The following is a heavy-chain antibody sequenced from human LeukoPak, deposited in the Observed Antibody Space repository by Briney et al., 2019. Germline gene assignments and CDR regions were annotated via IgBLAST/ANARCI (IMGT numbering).Heavy chain of an antibody. J-gene: IGHJ4*02. CDR2: IIPILGIA. Sequence: ASVKVSCKASGGTFSSYAISWVRQAPGQGLEWMGRIIPILGIANYAQKFQDRVTITADKSTSTAYMELSSLRSEDTAVYYCARDQGDGYNFPFDYWGQGTLVTVSS. V-gene: IGHV1-69*04. CDR3: ARDQGDGYNFPFDY. D-gene: IGHD5-24*01. CDR1: GGTFSSYA.